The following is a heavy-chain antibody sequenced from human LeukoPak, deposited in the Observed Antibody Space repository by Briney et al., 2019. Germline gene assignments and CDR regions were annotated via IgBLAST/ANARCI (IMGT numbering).Heavy chain of an antibody. J-gene: IGHJ4*02. CDR2: IIPILGIA. D-gene: IGHD5-24*01. Sequence: SVKVSCKASGGTFSSYAISWVRQAPGQGLEWMGRIIPILGIANYAQKFQGRVTITADKSTSTAYMELRSLRSDDTAVYYCAREGGEMVNWVDYWGQGTLVTVSS. CDR3: AREGGEMVNWVDY. CDR1: GGTFSSYA. V-gene: IGHV1-69*04.